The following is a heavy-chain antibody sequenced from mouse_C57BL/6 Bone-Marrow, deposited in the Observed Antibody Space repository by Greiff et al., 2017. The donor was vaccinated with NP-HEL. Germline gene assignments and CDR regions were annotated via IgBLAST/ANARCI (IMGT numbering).Heavy chain of an antibody. CDR3: ARRFTTVVAPNFDV. CDR2: INPNYGTT. V-gene: IGHV1-39*01. J-gene: IGHJ1*03. CDR1: GYSFTDYN. D-gene: IGHD1-1*01. Sequence: VQLKQSGPELVKPGASVKISCKASGYSFTDYNMNWVKQSNGKSLEWIGVINPNYGTTSYNQKFKGKATLTVDQSSSTAYMQLNSLTSEDSAVYYCARRFTTVVAPNFDVWGTGTTVTVSS.